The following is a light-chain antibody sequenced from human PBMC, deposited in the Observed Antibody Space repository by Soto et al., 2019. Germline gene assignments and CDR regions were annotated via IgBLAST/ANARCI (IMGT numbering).Light chain of an antibody. Sequence: QSALTQPASVSGSPGRSITISCTGTSSDVGGYNCVSWYQQHPGKAPKLMIYEVSNRPSGVSNRFSGSKSGNTASLTISGLQAEDEADYYCSSYTSSSTLVFGTGTKVTVL. CDR3: SSYTSSSTLV. CDR1: SSDVGGYNC. CDR2: EVS. J-gene: IGLJ1*01. V-gene: IGLV2-14*01.